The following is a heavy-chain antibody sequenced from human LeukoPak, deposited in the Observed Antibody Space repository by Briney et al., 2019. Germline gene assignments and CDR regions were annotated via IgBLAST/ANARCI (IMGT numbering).Heavy chain of an antibody. CDR1: GDSVSSNSAA. D-gene: IGHD1-26*01. Sequence: SQTLSLTCAISGDSVSSNSAAWNWIRQSPSRGLEWLGRAYYRSKWHYDYAVAVKSRISINPDTSKNQFSLQLSSVTPEDTAVYYCARDPVGGSTIFGYWGQGTLVTVSS. CDR2: AYYRSKWHY. V-gene: IGHV6-1*01. J-gene: IGHJ4*02. CDR3: ARDPVGGSTIFGY.